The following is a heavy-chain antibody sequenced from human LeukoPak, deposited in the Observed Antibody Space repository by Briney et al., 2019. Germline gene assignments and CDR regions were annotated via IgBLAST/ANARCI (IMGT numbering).Heavy chain of an antibody. CDR3: ARDLVYYDSSGYPDY. V-gene: IGHV1-2*02. D-gene: IGHD3-22*01. CDR1: GYTFTGYY. Sequence: ASVKVSCKASGYTFTGYYMHWVRQAPGQGLEWMGWINPNSGGTNYAQKLQGRVTMTRDTSISTACMELSRLRSDDTAVYYCARDLVYYDSSGYPDYWGQGTLVTVSS. J-gene: IGHJ4*02. CDR2: INPNSGGT.